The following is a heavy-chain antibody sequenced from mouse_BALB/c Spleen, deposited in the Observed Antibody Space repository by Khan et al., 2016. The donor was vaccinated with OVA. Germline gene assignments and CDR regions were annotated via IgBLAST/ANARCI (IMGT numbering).Heavy chain of an antibody. V-gene: IGHV5-6-5*01. Sequence: ELVESGGGLVKPGGSLKLSCAASGFTFSSYGMSWVRQTPEKRLAWVASISSGGSTYYPDSVKGRFTISRDHVRNFLALPMSSLRSEDTAMYYCARGPYYGSSPCYFDYWGQGTTRTVSS. CDR3: ARGPYYGSSPCYFDY. J-gene: IGHJ2*01. D-gene: IGHD1-1*01. CDR2: ISSGGST. CDR1: GFTFSSYG.